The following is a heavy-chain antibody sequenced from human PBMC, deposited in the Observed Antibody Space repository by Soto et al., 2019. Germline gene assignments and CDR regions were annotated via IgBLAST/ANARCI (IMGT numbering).Heavy chain of an antibody. CDR3: ARQGGSYADGAFDI. CDR1: GGSISSYY. D-gene: IGHD1-26*01. Sequence: SETLSLTCTVSGGSISSYYWSWIRQPPGKGLEWIGYIYYSGSTNYNPSLKSRVTISVDTSKNQFSLKLSSVTAADTAVYYCARQGGSYADGAFDIWGQGTMVTVSS. CDR2: IYYSGST. J-gene: IGHJ3*02. V-gene: IGHV4-59*01.